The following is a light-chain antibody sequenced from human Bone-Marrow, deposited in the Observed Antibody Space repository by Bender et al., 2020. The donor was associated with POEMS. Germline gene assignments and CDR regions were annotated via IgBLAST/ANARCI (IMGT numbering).Light chain of an antibody. V-gene: IGLV2-14*01. CDR3: SSQRSGSTV. J-gene: IGLJ3*02. CDR1: ATDIGHYDY. CDR2: DVD. Sequence: QPALAQPASVSGPPGQSITISCTGSATDIGHYDYVCWYQQHPGEAPKLLIYDVDKRPSGVSSRFSGSKSAKTASLTISGLQTDDEADYYCSSQRSGSTVFGRGTKVTVL.